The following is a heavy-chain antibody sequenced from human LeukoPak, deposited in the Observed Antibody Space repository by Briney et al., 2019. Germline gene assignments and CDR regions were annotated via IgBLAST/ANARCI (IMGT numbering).Heavy chain of an antibody. V-gene: IGHV4-34*01. CDR2: INHSGST. J-gene: IGHJ4*02. D-gene: IGHD6-19*01. CDR1: GGSFSGYY. CDR3: ARGSSGSPFDY. Sequence: PSETLSLTCAVYGGSFSGYYWSWIRQPPGKGLEWIGEINHSGSTNYNPSLKSRVTLSVDTSKSQFSLKLSSVTAADTAVYYCARGSSGSPFDYWGQGTLVTVSS.